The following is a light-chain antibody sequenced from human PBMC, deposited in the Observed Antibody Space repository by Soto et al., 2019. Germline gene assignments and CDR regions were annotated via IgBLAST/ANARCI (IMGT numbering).Light chain of an antibody. CDR3: QQYDNWPPLT. CDR1: QSVGTN. V-gene: IGKV3-15*01. J-gene: IGKJ4*01. CDR2: GAS. Sequence: EVVMTQSPVTLSVSPGERATLSCRASQSVGTNLGWYQQKPGQAPRLLIYGASTRATGIPARFSGSGSGTEFTLTITSLQSEDFAVYSWQQYDNWPPLTFGGGTNVEIK.